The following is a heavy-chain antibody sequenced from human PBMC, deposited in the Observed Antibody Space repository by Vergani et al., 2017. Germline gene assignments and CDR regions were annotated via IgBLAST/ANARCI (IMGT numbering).Heavy chain of an antibody. CDR3: ARAEILTGYHTTGYYMDV. J-gene: IGHJ6*03. CDR1: GGSISSYY. V-gene: IGHV4-4*07. D-gene: IGHD3-9*01. Sequence: QVQLQESGPGLVKPSETLSLTCTVSGGSISSYYWSWIRQPAGKGLEWIGRIYTSGSTNYNPSLKSRVTISVDTSKNQFSLKLSSVTAADTAVYYCARAEILTGYHTTGYYMDVWGKGTTVTVSS. CDR2: IYTSGST.